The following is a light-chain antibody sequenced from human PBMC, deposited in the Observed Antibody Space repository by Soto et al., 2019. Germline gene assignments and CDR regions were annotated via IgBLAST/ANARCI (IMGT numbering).Light chain of an antibody. J-gene: IGKJ4*01. Sequence: DIQMTQSPSSVSASVGDRITITCRASQDITPWLAWYQHKPGKAPNLLIYAASNLQTGVPSRFSGSGSGTDFTLTISSLQPEDFATYFCQQAKNFPLTFGGGTNVEI. CDR3: QQAKNFPLT. CDR2: AAS. V-gene: IGKV1-12*01. CDR1: QDITPW.